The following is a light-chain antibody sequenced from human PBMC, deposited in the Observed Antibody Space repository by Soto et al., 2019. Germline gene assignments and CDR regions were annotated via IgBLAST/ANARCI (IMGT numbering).Light chain of an antibody. CDR3: QQDNDYSTWT. J-gene: IGKJ1*01. CDR2: NAH. V-gene: IGKV1-5*01. Sequence: DIQLTQSPSTLSASVGDRVTIACRASQSISRWLAWYQQKPGKAPKVLIWNAHSFHSGVSSRSSGSASRTESTLTINSLQPDDFATYCCQQDNDYSTWTFGQGTKVEMK. CDR1: QSISRW.